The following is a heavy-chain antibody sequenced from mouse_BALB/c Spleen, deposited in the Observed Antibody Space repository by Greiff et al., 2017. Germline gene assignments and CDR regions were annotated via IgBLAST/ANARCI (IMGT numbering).Heavy chain of an antibody. CDR2: IRLKSNNYAT. CDR1: GFTFSNYW. Sequence: EVNVVESGGGLVQPGGSMKLSCVASGFTFSNYWMNWVRQSPEKGLEWVAEIRLKSNNYATHYAESVKGRFTISRGDSKSSVYLQMNNLRAEDTGIYYCTRIGNYAYWGQGTLVTVSA. J-gene: IGHJ3*01. CDR3: TRIGNYAY. V-gene: IGHV6-6*02. D-gene: IGHD2-1*01.